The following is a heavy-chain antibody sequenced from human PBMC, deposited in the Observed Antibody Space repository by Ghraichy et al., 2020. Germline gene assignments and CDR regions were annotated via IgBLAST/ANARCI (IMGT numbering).Heavy chain of an antibody. D-gene: IGHD2-21*02. CDR1: GFTFSDYY. CDR3: ARAYCSGACQISWGPNF. J-gene: IGHJ4*02. CDR2: ISSDGTAI. Sequence: GGSLRLSCAASGFTFSDYYMSWIRQAPGKGLEWLSYISSDGTAIYYADSVRGRFTTSRDDAKKSVYLQVNSLRAEDTAVYYCARAYCSGACQISWGPNFWGRGTLVTVSS. V-gene: IGHV3-11*01.